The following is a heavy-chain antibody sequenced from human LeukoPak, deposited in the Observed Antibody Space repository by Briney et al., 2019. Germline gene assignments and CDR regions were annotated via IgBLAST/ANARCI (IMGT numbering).Heavy chain of an antibody. J-gene: IGHJ4*02. CDR2: IYYSGST. CDR3: ARHTAADDYTLYFDY. V-gene: IGHV4-39*01. D-gene: IGHD4-11*01. Sequence: PSETLSLTCTVSGGSISSSSYYWGWIRQPPGKGLEWIVSIYYSGSTYYNPSLKSRVTISVDTSKNQFSLRLSSVTAADTAVYYCARHTAADDYTLYFDYWGQGTLVTVSS. CDR1: GGSISSSSYY.